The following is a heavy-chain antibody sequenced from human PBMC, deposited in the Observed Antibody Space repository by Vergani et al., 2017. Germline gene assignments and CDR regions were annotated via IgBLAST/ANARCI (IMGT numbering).Heavy chain of an antibody. Sequence: QVQLQESGPGLVKPSQTLSLTCTVSGGAISSGDYYWSWIRQPPGKGLEWIGYIYYSGSTYYNPSLKSRVTISVDTSKNQFSLKLSSVTAADTAVYYCARAIKGSSGPHYFDYWGQGTLVTVSS. J-gene: IGHJ4*02. D-gene: IGHD6-19*01. CDR2: IYYSGST. CDR3: ARAIKGSSGPHYFDY. CDR1: GGAISSGDYY. V-gene: IGHV4-30-4*08.